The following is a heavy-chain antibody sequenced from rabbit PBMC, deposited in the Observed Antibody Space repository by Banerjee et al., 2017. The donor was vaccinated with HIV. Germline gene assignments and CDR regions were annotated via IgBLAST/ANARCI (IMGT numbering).Heavy chain of an antibody. CDR2: IYAGSSGWP. J-gene: IGHJ3*01. CDR3: ARGYDDYDARLDL. CDR1: GFSFSSYYN. D-gene: IGHD2-1*01. V-gene: IGHV1S40*01. Sequence: QSLEESGGDLVKPGASLTLTCTASGFSFSSYYNMCWVRQAPGKGLEWIACIYAGSSGWPYYASWAKGRFTISSHNAQNTLYLQLNSLTAADTATYFCARGYDDYDARLDLWGPGTLVTVS.